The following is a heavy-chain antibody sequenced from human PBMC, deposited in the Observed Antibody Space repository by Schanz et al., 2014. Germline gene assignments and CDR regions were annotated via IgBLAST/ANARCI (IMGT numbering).Heavy chain of an antibody. D-gene: IGHD1-1*01. J-gene: IGHJ5*02. CDR1: EFTFSTDA. V-gene: IGHV3-23*01. CDR3: TRDVRLDRRGNWFDP. CDR2: ISASGGDT. Sequence: DVHLLESGGGLVQPGGSLRLSCAASEFTFSTDAMSWVRQAPGKGLEWLSVISASGGDTYYADSVKGRFTISRDNSKTTLYLQMNSLRAEDTAVYYCTRDVRLDRRGNWFDPWGQGTLVTVSS.